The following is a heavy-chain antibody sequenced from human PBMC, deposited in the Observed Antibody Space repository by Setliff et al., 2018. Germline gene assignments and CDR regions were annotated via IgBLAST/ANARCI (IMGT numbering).Heavy chain of an antibody. CDR3: VRDRTAYSYGLDV. J-gene: IGHJ6*02. CDR2: IYHNGNT. Sequence: SETLSLTCNVSGGSISTSNYHWGWVRQPPGKGLEWIGYIYHNGNTNFNPSLKTRVTMSVDTSKNQFALNLRSVTAAAAAVYYCVRDRTAYSYGLDVWGQGTTVTVSS. D-gene: IGHD5-18*01. V-gene: IGHV4-61*01. CDR1: GGSISTSNYH.